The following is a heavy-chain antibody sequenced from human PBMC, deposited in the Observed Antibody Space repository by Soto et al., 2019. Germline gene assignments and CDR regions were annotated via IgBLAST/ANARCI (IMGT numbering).Heavy chain of an antibody. J-gene: IGHJ6*03. CDR1: GFTFSSYD. CDR2: IGTAGDT. D-gene: IGHD3-16*01. Sequence: GGSLRLSCAASGFTFSSYDMHWVRQATGKGLEWVSAIGTAGDTYYPGSVKGRFTISRENAKNSLYLQMNSLRAGDTAVYYCARAPYNSYYMDVWGKGTTVTVSS. V-gene: IGHV3-13*01. CDR3: ARAPYNSYYMDV.